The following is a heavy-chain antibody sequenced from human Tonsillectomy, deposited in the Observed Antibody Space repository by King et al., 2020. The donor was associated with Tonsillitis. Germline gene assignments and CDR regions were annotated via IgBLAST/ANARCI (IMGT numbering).Heavy chain of an antibody. CDR3: ATVNILSGSYYPYYYYGMDV. J-gene: IGHJ6*02. D-gene: IGHD1-26*01. Sequence: QLVQSGAEVKKPGASVKVSCKVSVYTLTELSMHWVRQAPGKGLEWMGGFDPEDGETIYAQKFQGRVTMTGDTSTDTAYMELSSLKSEDTAVYYCATVNILSGSYYPYYYYGMDVWGQGTTVTVSS. CDR2: FDPEDGET. CDR1: VYTLTELS. V-gene: IGHV1-24*01.